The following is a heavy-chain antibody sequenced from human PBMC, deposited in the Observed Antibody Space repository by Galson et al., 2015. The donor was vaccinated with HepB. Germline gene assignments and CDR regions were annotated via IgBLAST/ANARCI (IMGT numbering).Heavy chain of an antibody. Sequence: SVKVSCKASGYTFTSYGISWVRQAPGQGLEWMGGIIPIFGTANYAQKFQGRVTITADESTSTAYMELSSLRSEDTAVYYCARSRSMTDAFDIWGQGTMVTVSS. D-gene: IGHD2/OR15-2a*01. V-gene: IGHV1-69*13. CDR1: GYTFTSYG. CDR2: IIPIFGTA. J-gene: IGHJ3*02. CDR3: ARSRSMTDAFDI.